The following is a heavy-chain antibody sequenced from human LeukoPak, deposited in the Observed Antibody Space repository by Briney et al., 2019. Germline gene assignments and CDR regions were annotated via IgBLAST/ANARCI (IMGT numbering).Heavy chain of an antibody. CDR3: VRDRTMVIDY. J-gene: IGHJ4*02. CDR2: ISSSGNTM. Sequence: GGSLRLSCAASGFTFSSYEMNWVRQVPGKGLEWVSYISSSGNTMYYADSVKGRFTISRDNAKYSLYLQMNSLRAEDTAVYYCVRDRTMVIDYWGQGTLVTVSS. V-gene: IGHV3-48*03. CDR1: GFTFSSYE. D-gene: IGHD3-10*01.